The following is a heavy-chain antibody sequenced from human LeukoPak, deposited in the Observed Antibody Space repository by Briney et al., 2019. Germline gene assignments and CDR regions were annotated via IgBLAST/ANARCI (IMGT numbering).Heavy chain of an antibody. CDR1: GYTLTSYA. V-gene: IGHV1-3*01. Sequence: ASVKVSCKASGYTLTSYAMHWVRQAPGQRLEWMGWINAGNGNTKYSQKFQGRVTITRDTSASTAYVELSSLRSEDTAVYYCARAEYSGYDFYYWGQGTLVTVSS. CDR2: INAGNGNT. J-gene: IGHJ4*02. D-gene: IGHD5-12*01. CDR3: ARAEYSGYDFYY.